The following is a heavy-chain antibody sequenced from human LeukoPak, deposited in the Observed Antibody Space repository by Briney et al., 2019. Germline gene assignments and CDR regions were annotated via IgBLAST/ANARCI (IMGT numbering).Heavy chain of an antibody. CDR2: VWYDGSNK. D-gene: IGHD6-13*01. CDR3: ARDPKYSNSWFFDY. J-gene: IGHJ4*02. Sequence: GGSLRLSCAASGFAFSRSGMHWVRQAPGKGLEWVAVVWYDGSNKHYADSMKGRFTISRDNSNNTLYLQMNSLRAEDTAVYYCARDPKYSNSWFFDYWGQGTLVTVSS. CDR1: GFAFSRSG. V-gene: IGHV3-33*01.